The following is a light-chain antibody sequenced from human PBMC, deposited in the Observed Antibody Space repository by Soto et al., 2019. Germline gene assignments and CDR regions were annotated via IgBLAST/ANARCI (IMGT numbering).Light chain of an antibody. J-gene: IGKJ1*01. CDR1: QSVSSNY. V-gene: IGKV3-20*01. CDR3: QQYGGSPLTQT. Sequence: EIVFTQSPGTLSLSPGERATLSCRASQSVSSNYLAWYQQKPGQPPRLLIYGASNRATGIPDRFDGSGSGTDFTRTSSRLEPEDFAVYYGQQYGGSPLTQTFGQGTKVDIK. CDR2: GAS.